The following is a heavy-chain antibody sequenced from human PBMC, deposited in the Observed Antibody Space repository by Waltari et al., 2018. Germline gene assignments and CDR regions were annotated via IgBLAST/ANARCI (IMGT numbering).Heavy chain of an antibody. CDR2: IYHSGST. J-gene: IGHJ3*02. Sequence: QVQLQESGPGLVTPSETLSLTCAVAGSSISSGYSWGWIRQPPWKGLEWIGSIYHSGSTYYNPSLKSRVTISVDTSKNQFSLKLSSVTAADTAVYYCARHKGSRDAFDIWAKGQWSPSLQ. CDR1: GSSISSGYS. CDR3: ARHKGSRDAFDI. V-gene: IGHV4-38-2*01. D-gene: IGHD2-15*01.